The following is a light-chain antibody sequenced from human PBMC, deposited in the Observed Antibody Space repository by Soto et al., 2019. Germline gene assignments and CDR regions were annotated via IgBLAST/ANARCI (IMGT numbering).Light chain of an antibody. CDR2: ETS. CDR3: QQYGSYPRT. CDR1: QSVDSSY. J-gene: IGKJ4*01. Sequence: EVVLTQSPGALSLSPGERATLSCRASQSVDSSYFAWYQQRPGQAPRLLIYETSSRATGIPDRFSGSGSGTDFTLTVSRLEPQDFAVYFCQQYGSYPRTFGGGTKVEIK. V-gene: IGKV3-20*01.